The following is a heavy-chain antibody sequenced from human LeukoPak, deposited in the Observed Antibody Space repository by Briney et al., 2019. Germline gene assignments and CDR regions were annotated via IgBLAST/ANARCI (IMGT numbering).Heavy chain of an antibody. D-gene: IGHD2-2*01. Sequence: GGSLRLSCAASGFTFSSYWMHWVRQAPGNGLVWVSRINSDGSSTTYADSVKGRFTISRDNAKNTLYLQMNSLRAEDTAVYYCARDSRSTPLDNWGQGTLVTVSS. CDR1: GFTFSSYW. V-gene: IGHV3-74*01. CDR3: ARDSRSTPLDN. CDR2: INSDGSST. J-gene: IGHJ4*02.